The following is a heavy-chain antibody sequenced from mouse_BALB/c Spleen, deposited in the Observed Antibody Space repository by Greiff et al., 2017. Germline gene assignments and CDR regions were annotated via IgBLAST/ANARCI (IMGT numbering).Heavy chain of an antibody. J-gene: IGHJ4*01. CDR3: TRSKGDRYDGYYYAMDY. CDR2: IYPGNSDT. CDR1: GYSFTSYW. D-gene: IGHD2-14*01. Sequence: VQLQQSGTVLARPGASVKMSCKASGYSFTSYWMHWVKQRPGQGLEWIGAIYPGNSDTSYNQKFKGKAKLTAVTSASTAYMELSSLTNEDSAVYYCTRSKGDRYDGYYYAMDYWGQGTSVTVSS. V-gene: IGHV1-5*01.